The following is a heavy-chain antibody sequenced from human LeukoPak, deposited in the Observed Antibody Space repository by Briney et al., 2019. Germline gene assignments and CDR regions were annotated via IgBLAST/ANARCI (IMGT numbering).Heavy chain of an antibody. Sequence: ASVKVSCKASGYTFTGYYMHWVRQAPGQELEWMGWINPNSGGTNYAQKFQGRVTMTRDTSISTAYMELSRLRSVDTAVYYCARESVPVVGTTNFDYWGQGTLVTVSS. V-gene: IGHV1-2*02. CDR1: GYTFTGYY. D-gene: IGHD6-19*01. CDR3: ARESVPVVGTTNFDY. J-gene: IGHJ4*02. CDR2: INPNSGGT.